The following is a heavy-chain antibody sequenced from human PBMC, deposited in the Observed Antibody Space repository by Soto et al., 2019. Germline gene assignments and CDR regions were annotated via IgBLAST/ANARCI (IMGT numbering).Heavy chain of an antibody. Sequence: QVQLQESGPGLVKPSETLSLTCTVSGGSVSSGSYYWSWIRQPPGKGLEWIGYIYYSGNINYNPSLKSRVTVSVDTCKNQFCLRLTSVTAADTAVYYCARDDGLACGGGRCDPGWPYWGQGTLVTVSS. CDR2: IYYSGNI. D-gene: IGHD2-15*01. V-gene: IGHV4-61*01. CDR3: ARDDGLACGGGRCDPGWPY. J-gene: IGHJ4*02. CDR1: GGSVSSGSYY.